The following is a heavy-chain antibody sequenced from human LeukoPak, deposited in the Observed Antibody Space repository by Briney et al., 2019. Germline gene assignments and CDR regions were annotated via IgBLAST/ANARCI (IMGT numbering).Heavy chain of an antibody. CDR2: INHSGST. J-gene: IGHJ4*02. CDR1: GGSFSGYY. V-gene: IGHV4-34*01. D-gene: IGHD3-10*01. CDR3: ARAEIKTGDFDY. Sequence: PSETLSLTCAVYGGSFSGYYWSWIRQPPGKGLEWIGEINHSGSTNYNPSLKSRLTISVHTSKNQFSLKLNSVTAADTAVYYCARAEIKTGDFDYWGQGTLVTVSS.